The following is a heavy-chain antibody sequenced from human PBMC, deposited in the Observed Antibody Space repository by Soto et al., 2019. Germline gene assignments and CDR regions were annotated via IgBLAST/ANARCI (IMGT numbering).Heavy chain of an antibody. Sequence: GGSLRLSCAASGFPFDHYAMHLVRQSPGKGLEWVSGINCNSGSVRYADSVKGRFTISRDNAKNTLHLQMNSLRVEDTAVYYCAKDVSLRGWGDLVVDDWGQGNXVTVST. D-gene: IGHD3-10*01. V-gene: IGHV3-9*01. CDR3: AKDVSLRGWGDLVVDD. CDR1: GFPFDHYA. J-gene: IGHJ4*02. CDR2: INCNSGSV.